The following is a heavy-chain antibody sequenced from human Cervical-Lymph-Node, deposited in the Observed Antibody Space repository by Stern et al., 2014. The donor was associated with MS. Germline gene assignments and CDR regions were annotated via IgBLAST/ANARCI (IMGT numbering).Heavy chain of an antibody. CDR3: ARMKTGLRENRGFDF. V-gene: IGHV4-30-4*08. Sequence: QVPLQESGPGLVKPSETLSLTCTVSGDSINSGDFHWSWVRQSPGKGLEWIGYIYYSGRNYNNPSLKSRVTMSIDTSTNQFSLNVTSVTAADTALYYCARMKTGLRENRGFDFWGQGTQVTVSS. J-gene: IGHJ4*02. D-gene: IGHD4-17*01. CDR1: GDSINSGDFH. CDR2: IYYSGRN.